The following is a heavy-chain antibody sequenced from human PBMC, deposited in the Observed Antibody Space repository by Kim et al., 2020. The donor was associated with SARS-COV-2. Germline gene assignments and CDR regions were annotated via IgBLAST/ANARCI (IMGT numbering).Heavy chain of an antibody. Sequence: SETLSLTCTVSGGSVSSGSYYWSWIRQPPGKGLEWIGYIYYSGSTNYNPSLKSRVTISVDTSKNQFSLKLSSVTAADTAVYYCASYGSYYERLFDYWGQGTLVTVSS. V-gene: IGHV4-61*01. D-gene: IGHD1-26*01. CDR1: GGSVSSGSYY. CDR2: IYYSGST. CDR3: ASYGSYYERLFDY. J-gene: IGHJ4*02.